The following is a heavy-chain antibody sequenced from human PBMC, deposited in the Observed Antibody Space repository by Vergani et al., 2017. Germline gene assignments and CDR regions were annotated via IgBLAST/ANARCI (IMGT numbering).Heavy chain of an antibody. J-gene: IGHJ6*03. CDR2: IIPILGIA. CDR3: AKDGRGHSSSWLKKATYYYYMDV. CDR1: GYTFTSYG. D-gene: IGHD6-13*01. Sequence: VSCKASGYTFTSYGISWVRQAPGQGLEWMGRIIPILGIANYAQKFQGRVTITADKSTSTAYMELSSLRSEDTAVYYCAKDGRGHSSSWLKKATYYYYMDVWGKGP. V-gene: IGHV1-69*04.